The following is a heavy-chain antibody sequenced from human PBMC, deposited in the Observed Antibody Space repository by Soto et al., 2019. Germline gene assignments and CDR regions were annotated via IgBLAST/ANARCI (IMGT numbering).Heavy chain of an antibody. CDR3: AREIRGSGSYSRKYYFDY. D-gene: IGHD3-10*01. CDR2: INHSGST. CDR1: GGSFSGYY. V-gene: IGHV4-34*01. J-gene: IGHJ4*02. Sequence: SETLSLTCAVYGGSFSGYYWSWIRQPPGKGLEWIGEINHSGSTNYNPSLKSRVTISVDTSKNQFSLKLSSVTAADTAVYYCAREIRGSGSYSRKYYFDYWGQGTLVTVSS.